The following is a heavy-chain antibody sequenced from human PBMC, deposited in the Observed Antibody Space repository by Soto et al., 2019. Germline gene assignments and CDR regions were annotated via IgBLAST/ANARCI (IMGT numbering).Heavy chain of an antibody. V-gene: IGHV3-48*03. J-gene: IGHJ1*01. CDR3: ARDGSYYDTSGYLYFQH. CDR2: ISSSGSII. CDR1: GFTFSSYE. Sequence: EVQLVESGGGLVQPGGSLRLSCAASGFTFSSYEMNWVRQAPGEGLEWLSYISSSGSIIYYADSVKGRFTISRDNAENSLYLQMYSLRAEDTAVYYCARDGSYYDTSGYLYFQHWGQGTLVTVSS. D-gene: IGHD3-22*01.